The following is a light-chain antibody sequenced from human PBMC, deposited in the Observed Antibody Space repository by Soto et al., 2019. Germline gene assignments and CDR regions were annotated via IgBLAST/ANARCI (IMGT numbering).Light chain of an antibody. J-gene: IGKJ4*01. CDR1: QSVLYSSNNKNY. CDR3: QQYYSSPLT. V-gene: IGKV4-1*01. CDR2: WAS. Sequence: DIVMTQSPDSLAVSLGERAAINCKSSQSVLYSSNNKNYLAWYQQKPGQPPKLLFYWASTRESGVPDRFSGSGSGTDFTLTISSLQAEDVAVSYCQQYYSSPLTFGGGTKVEIK.